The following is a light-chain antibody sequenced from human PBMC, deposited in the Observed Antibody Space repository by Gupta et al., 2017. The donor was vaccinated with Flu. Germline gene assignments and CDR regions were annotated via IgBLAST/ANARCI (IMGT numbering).Light chain of an antibody. CDR3: QQRSKWPIT. V-gene: IGKV3-11*01. J-gene: IGKJ4*01. Sequence: PTNLPHSRAERATHSCRATQGVSRYIDRQHEKPGQAPRLLMHDASNRPTELPAKFSGSRYGTEFTLAISSLEPEAYAVHYSQQRSKWPITFGRGTKMQNK. CDR2: DAS. CDR1: QGVSRY.